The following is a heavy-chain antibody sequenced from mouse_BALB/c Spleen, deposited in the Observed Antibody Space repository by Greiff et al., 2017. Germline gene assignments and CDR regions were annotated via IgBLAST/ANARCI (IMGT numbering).Heavy chain of an antibody. V-gene: IGHV1-9*01. J-gene: IGHJ2*01. CDR3: ARGGYYRYDGFAY. Sequence: QVQLKESGAELMKPGASVKISCKATGYTFSSYWIEWVKQRPGHGLEWIGEILPGSGSTNYNEKFKGKATFTADTSSNTAYMQLSSLTSEDSAVYYCARGGYYRYDGFAYWGQGTTLTVSS. D-gene: IGHD2-14*01. CDR2: ILPGSGST. CDR1: GYTFSSYW.